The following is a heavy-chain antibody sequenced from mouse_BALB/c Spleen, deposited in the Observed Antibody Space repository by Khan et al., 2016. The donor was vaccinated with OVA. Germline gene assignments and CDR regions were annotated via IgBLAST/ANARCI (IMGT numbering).Heavy chain of an antibody. Sequence: QVQLKESGAELVKPGTSVKLSCEASGYTFTSYWMHWVKQRPGQGLDWIGYINPSDGRTHYNEQFKNKATLTVDTSSNTASMQLTSLTSDDSAVYYCARGGYCSLAYWGQGTLVTVSA. CDR1: GYTFTSYW. V-gene: IGHV1S81*02. CDR2: INPSDGRT. CDR3: ARGGYCSLAY. J-gene: IGHJ3*01.